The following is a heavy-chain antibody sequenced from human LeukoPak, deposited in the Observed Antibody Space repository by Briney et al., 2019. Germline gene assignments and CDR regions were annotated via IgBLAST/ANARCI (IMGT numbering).Heavy chain of an antibody. CDR2: ISAYNGNT. V-gene: IGHV1-18*01. J-gene: IGHJ6*03. D-gene: IGHD4-23*01. CDR3: ARDKTYGGNSGYYYMDV. CDR1: GYTFTSYG. Sequence: ASVKVSCKASGYTFTSYGISWVRQAPGQGLEWMGWISAYNGNTNYAQKLQGRVTMATDTSTSTAYMELRSLRSDDTAVYYCARDKTYGGNSGYYYMDVWGKGTTVTVSS.